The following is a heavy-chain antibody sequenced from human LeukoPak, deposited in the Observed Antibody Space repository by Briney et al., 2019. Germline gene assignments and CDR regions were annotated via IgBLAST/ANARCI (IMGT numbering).Heavy chain of an antibody. V-gene: IGHV4-61*08. Sequence: PSETLSLTCAVSGGSISSGGYSWSWIRQPPGKGLEWIGYIYYSGSTNYNPSLKSRVTISVDTSKNQFSLKLSSVTAADTAVYYCARHLWDWDSSGTNYYYYGMDVWGQGTTVTVSS. CDR2: IYYSGST. J-gene: IGHJ6*02. D-gene: IGHD6-19*01. CDR3: ARHLWDWDSSGTNYYYYGMDV. CDR1: GGSISSGGYS.